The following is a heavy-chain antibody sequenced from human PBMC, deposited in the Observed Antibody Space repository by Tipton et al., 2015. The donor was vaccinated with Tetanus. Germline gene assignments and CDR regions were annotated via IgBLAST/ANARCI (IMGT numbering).Heavy chain of an antibody. CDR1: GFTFSSYA. D-gene: IGHD3-9*01. Sequence: SLRLSCAASGFTFSSYAMSWVRQAPGKGLEWVSAISGSGGSTYYADSVKGRFTISRDNSKNTLYLQMNSLRAEDTAVYYCAKDFEWVITTATDYFDYWGQGTLVTVSS. V-gene: IGHV3-23*01. CDR2: ISGSGGST. J-gene: IGHJ4*02. CDR3: AKDFEWVITTATDYFDY.